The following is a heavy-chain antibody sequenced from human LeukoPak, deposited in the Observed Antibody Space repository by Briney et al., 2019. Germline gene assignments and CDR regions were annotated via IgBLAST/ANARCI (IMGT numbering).Heavy chain of an antibody. Sequence: GGSLRLSCAASGFTFSSYSMNWVRQAPGRGLEWVSSISPQGDSTWNADSVKSRFTISRDNAKNSLYLQMNSLSAEDTGVYYCARDFTGESGYAGYWGQGTLLTVSS. CDR2: ISPQGDST. J-gene: IGHJ4*02. CDR3: ARDFTGESGYAGY. V-gene: IGHV3-21*01. CDR1: GFTFSSYS. D-gene: IGHD5-12*01.